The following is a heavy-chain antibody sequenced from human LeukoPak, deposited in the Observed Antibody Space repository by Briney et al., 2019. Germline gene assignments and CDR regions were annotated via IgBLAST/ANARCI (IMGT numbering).Heavy chain of an antibody. CDR1: GYTFTSYG. CDR3: ARDNTVDFWSGYYPFDP. CDR2: ISAYNGNT. V-gene: IGHV1-18*01. Sequence: GASVKVSCKASGYTFTSYGISWVRQAPGQGLEWMGWISAYNGNTNYAQKLQGRVTMTTDTSTSTAYMELRSLRSDDTAVYYCARDNTVDFWSGYYPFDPWGQGTLVTVSS. D-gene: IGHD3-3*01. J-gene: IGHJ5*02.